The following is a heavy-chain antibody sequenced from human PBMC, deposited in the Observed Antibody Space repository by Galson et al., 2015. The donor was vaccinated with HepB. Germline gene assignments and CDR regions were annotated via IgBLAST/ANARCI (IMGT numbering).Heavy chain of an antibody. D-gene: IGHD3-3*01. J-gene: IGHJ3*02. CDR3: AKDPTYYDFWSGYYTPRVDAFDI. CDR2: ISYDGSNK. CDR1: GFTFSSYG. Sequence: SLRLSCAASGFTFSSYGMHWVRQAPGKGLEWVAVISYDGSNKYYADSVKGRFTISRDNSKNTLYLQMNSLRAEDTAVYYCAKDPTYYDFWSGYYTPRVDAFDIWGQGTMVTVSS. V-gene: IGHV3-30*18.